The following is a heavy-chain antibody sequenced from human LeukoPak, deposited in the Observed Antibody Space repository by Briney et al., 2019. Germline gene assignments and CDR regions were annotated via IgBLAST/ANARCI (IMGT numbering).Heavy chain of an antibody. CDR3: ARERYYDFWSGYYPTFDY. Sequence: SETLSLTCAVYGGSFSGYYWSWIRQPPGKGLEWVVEITHSGSTNYKPSLKSRVTISVDTTKNQFSLKLSSVTAADTAVYYSARERYYDFWSGYYPTFDYWGQGTLVTVSS. CDR1: GGSFSGYY. J-gene: IGHJ4*02. V-gene: IGHV4-34*01. D-gene: IGHD3-3*01. CDR2: ITHSGST.